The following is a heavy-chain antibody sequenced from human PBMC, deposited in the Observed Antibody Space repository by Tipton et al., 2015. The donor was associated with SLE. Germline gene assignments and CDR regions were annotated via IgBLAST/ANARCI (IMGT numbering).Heavy chain of an antibody. J-gene: IGHJ6*03. CDR2: ISSSGSTI. CDR3: ARAGGFPYYYYYMDV. V-gene: IGHV3-11*01. D-gene: IGHD3-10*01. CDR1: GFTFSDYY. Sequence: SLRLSCAASGFTFSDYYMSWIRQAPGKGLEWVSYISSSGSTIYYADSVKGRFTISRDNAKDSLYLQMNSLRAEDTAVYYCARAGGFPYYYYYMDVWGKGTTVTVSS.